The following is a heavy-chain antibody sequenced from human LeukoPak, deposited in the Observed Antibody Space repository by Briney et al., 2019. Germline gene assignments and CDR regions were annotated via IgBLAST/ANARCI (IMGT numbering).Heavy chain of an antibody. CDR2: ISYDGSNK. V-gene: IGHV3-30*18. CDR3: AKDPTLASGWYEYYFDY. D-gene: IGHD6-19*01. Sequence: GGSLRLSCAASGFTFSSYGMHWVRQAPGKGLEWVAVISYDGSNKYYAYSVKGRFTISRDNSKNTLYLQMNSLRAEDTAVYYCAKDPTLASGWYEYYFDYWGQGTLVTVSS. CDR1: GFTFSSYG. J-gene: IGHJ4*02.